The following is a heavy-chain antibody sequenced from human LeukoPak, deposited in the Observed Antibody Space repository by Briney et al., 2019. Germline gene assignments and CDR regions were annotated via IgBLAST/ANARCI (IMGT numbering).Heavy chain of an antibody. Sequence: GGSLRLSCAASGFTFNNYAMNWVRQAPGKGLEWVSTISDSGDSTYYVDSVKGRFTISRDNSKNTLYLQMNSLRAEDTAVYYCAKDRAAAAPYYFDYWGQGTLVTVSS. CDR2: ISDSGDST. J-gene: IGHJ4*02. CDR1: GFTFNNYA. D-gene: IGHD6-13*01. V-gene: IGHV3-23*01. CDR3: AKDRAAAAPYYFDY.